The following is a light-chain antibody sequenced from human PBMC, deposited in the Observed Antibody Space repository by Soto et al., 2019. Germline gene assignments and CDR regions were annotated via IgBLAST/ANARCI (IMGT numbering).Light chain of an antibody. CDR1: QSVSSY. Sequence: EIVLTQSPATLFLSPGERATLSFRASQSVSSYLAWYQQKPGQAPRLLIYDASNRPTGIPARFSDSGSGTDFTLNISCLEPEDFGVYYCQQRSNWPGYTFGQGTKLEIK. J-gene: IGKJ2*01. CDR2: DAS. V-gene: IGKV3-11*01. CDR3: QQRSNWPGYT.